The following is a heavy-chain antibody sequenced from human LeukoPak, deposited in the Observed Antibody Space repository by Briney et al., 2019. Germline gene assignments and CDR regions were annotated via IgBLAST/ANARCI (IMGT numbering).Heavy chain of an antibody. CDR3: VTSTGQQFIPYDY. D-gene: IGHD6-13*01. CDR1: GINVSSNY. CDR2: IYGGDAA. J-gene: IGHJ4*02. Sequence: GGSLRLSCAASGINVSSNYMTWIRQAPGKGLEWVSLIYGGDAAYYAESVRGRFMISRDNLKNALFLQMNSLRVEDTAVYYCVTSTGQQFIPYDYWGQGTHVTVSS. V-gene: IGHV3-66*02.